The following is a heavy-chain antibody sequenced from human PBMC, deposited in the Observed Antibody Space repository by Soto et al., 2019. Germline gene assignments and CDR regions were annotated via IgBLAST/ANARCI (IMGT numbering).Heavy chain of an antibody. Sequence: GGSLSLSCAASGFTFNTYNMNWVRQAPGKGLEWASSISSANAYIYYADSVKGRFTISRDNAKNSLYLQMTSLRAEDTAVYYCVRDYSNVWEKFDYWGQGTLVTVSS. CDR2: ISSANAYI. CDR1: GFTFNTYN. CDR3: VRDYSNVWEKFDY. J-gene: IGHJ4*02. D-gene: IGHD4-4*01. V-gene: IGHV3-21*01.